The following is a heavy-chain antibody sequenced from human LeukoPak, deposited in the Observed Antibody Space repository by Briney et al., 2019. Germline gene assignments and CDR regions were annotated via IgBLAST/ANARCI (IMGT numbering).Heavy chain of an antibody. CDR3: ARDGGYYPYYYYGMDV. CDR1: GFTFSSYG. J-gene: IGHJ6*02. CDR2: IWYDGSNK. V-gene: IGHV3-33*01. D-gene: IGHD3-22*01. Sequence: GGSLRLSCAASGFTFSSYGMHWVRQAPGKGLEWVAVIWYDGSNKYYADSVKGRFTISRDNSKNTLYPQMNSLRAEDTAVYYCARDGGYYPYYYYGMDVWGQGTTVTVSS.